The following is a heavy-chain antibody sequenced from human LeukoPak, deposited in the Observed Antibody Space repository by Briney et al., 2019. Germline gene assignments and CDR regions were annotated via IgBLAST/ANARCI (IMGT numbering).Heavy chain of an antibody. CDR1: GDSVSRSDSY. CDR3: ARDWYYYDSSGYRGWAFDI. J-gene: IGHJ3*02. Sequence: SETLSLTCSVSGDSVSRSDSYWDWIRQPPGKGLEWIGTIYYSGRTYYSPPLKSRVTISVDTSKNQFSLKLSSVTAADTAVYYCARDWYYYDSSGYRGWAFDIWGQGTMATVSS. CDR2: IYYSGRT. V-gene: IGHV4-39*07. D-gene: IGHD3-22*01.